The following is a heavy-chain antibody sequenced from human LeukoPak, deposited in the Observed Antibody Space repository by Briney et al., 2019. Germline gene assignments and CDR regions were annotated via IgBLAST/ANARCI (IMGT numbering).Heavy chain of an antibody. D-gene: IGHD6-6*01. CDR2: IYYSGST. Sequence: SETLSLTCTVSGGSISSYYWSWIRQPPGKGLEWIGYIYYSGSTNYNPSLKSRVTISVDTSKNRFSLQLSSVTAADTAVYYCARGGSRSYTSSTLDYWGQGSLVTVSS. CDR1: GGSISSYY. CDR3: ARGGSRSYTSSTLDY. V-gene: IGHV4-59*01. J-gene: IGHJ4*02.